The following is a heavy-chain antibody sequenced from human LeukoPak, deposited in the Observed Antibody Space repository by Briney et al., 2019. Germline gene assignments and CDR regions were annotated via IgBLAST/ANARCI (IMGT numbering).Heavy chain of an antibody. V-gene: IGHV3-23*01. D-gene: IGHD2-2*01. CDR1: GFTFSSYA. CDR3: AKTGYCSSASCGGLDY. CDR2: ISGSGGST. Sequence: GGSLRLSCAAAGFTFSSYAMNWVRQAPGKGLEWVSVISGSGGSTYYADSVKGRFTISRDNSKNTLYLQMNSLRAEDTAVYYCAKTGYCSSASCGGLDYWGQGTLVTVSS. J-gene: IGHJ4*02.